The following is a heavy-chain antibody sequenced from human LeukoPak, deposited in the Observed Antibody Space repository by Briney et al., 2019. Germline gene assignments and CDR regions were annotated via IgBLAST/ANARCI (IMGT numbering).Heavy chain of an antibody. CDR2: IYYSGST. Sequence: SETLSLTCTVSGGSISSSSYYWGWIRQPPGKGLEWIGSIYYSGSTYYNPSLKSRVTISVDTSKNQFSLKLSSVTAADTAVYYCARHPKSGYSGYESDYWGQGTLVTVSS. V-gene: IGHV4-39*07. CDR3: ARHPKSGYSGYESDY. J-gene: IGHJ4*02. CDR1: GGSISSSSYY. D-gene: IGHD5-12*01.